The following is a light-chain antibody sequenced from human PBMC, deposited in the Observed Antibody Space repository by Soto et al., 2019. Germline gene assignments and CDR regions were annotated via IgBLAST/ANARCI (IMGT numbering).Light chain of an antibody. CDR1: SSNIGAGYD. V-gene: IGLV1-40*01. CDR2: GNS. J-gene: IGLJ3*02. Sequence: QSVLTQPPSVSGAPGQRVTISCTGSSSNIGAGYDVHWYQQLPGTAPKLLIYGNSNRPSGVPDRFSGSKSGTSASLAITGXXXXXXXXXXXQSYDSSLSGWVFGGGTKLTVL. CDR3: QSYDSSLSGWV.